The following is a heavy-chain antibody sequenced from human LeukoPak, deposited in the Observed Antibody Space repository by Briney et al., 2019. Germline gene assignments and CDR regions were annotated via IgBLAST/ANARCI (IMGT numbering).Heavy chain of an antibody. V-gene: IGHV1-18*01. Sequence: ASVKVSCKASGYTFTSYGISWVRQAPGQGLEWMGWISAYNGNTNYAQKLQGRVTMTTDTYTSTAYMELRSLRSDDTAVYYCARATVTTHLSRGENDYWGQGTLVTVSS. CDR3: ARATVTTHLSRGENDY. D-gene: IGHD4-17*01. CDR2: ISAYNGNT. CDR1: GYTFTSYG. J-gene: IGHJ4*02.